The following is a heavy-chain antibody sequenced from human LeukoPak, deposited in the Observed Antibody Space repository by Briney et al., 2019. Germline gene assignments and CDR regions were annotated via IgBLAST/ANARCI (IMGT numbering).Heavy chain of an antibody. V-gene: IGHV1-69*13. D-gene: IGHD3-9*01. J-gene: IGHJ6*02. Sequence: SVTVSCKASGGTFSRYAISWVRQAPGQGLEWMGGIIPIFGTANHAQKFQGRVTITADESTSTAYMELSSLRSEDTAVYYCARLPLTGYSRGYYYGMDVWGQGTTVTVSS. CDR2: IIPIFGTA. CDR1: GGTFSRYA. CDR3: ARLPLTGYSRGYYYGMDV.